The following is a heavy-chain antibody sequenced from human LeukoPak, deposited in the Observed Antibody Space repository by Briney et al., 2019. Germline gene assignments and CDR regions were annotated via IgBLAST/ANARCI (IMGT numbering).Heavy chain of an antibody. J-gene: IGHJ5*01. CDR2: ISDSGST. V-gene: IGHV4-31*03. D-gene: IGHD3-16*02. CDR1: GGSIGTSAYY. Sequence: PSETLSLTCTVSGGSIGTSAYYWNWIRQHPGKGLEWIGFISDSGSTLYNPSLKRRVTISSDTSKNQFSLKLTSVTAADMAVYYCARGRYSYGWNDSWGQGTLVTVSS. CDR3: ARGRYSYGWNDS.